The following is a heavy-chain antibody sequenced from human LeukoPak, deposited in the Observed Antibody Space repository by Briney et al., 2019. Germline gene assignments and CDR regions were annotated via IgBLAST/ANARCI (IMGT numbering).Heavy chain of an antibody. D-gene: IGHD3-10*01. CDR2: IYYSGST. CDR3: ARGVRGARNWFDP. CDR1: GGSISSSSYY. Sequence: PSETLSLTCSVSGGSISSSSYYWGWIRQPPGKGLEWIGYIYYSGSTNYNPSLKSRVTISVDTSKNQFSLKLSSVTAADTAVYYCARGVRGARNWFDPWGQGTLVTVSS. V-gene: IGHV4-61*05. J-gene: IGHJ5*02.